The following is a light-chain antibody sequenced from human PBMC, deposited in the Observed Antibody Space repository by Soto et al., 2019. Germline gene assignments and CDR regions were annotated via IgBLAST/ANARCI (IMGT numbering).Light chain of an antibody. Sequence: QSVLTRPPSASGTPGQIVAISCSGSSSNIGSNTVTWYQQLPGTAPKLLIYSTSQRSSGVPGRFSGSKSGASASLSISGLQSEDEADYYCAAWDDRLDVYVFGTGTKLTVL. CDR2: STS. J-gene: IGLJ1*01. CDR1: SSNIGSNT. CDR3: AAWDDRLDVYV. V-gene: IGLV1-44*01.